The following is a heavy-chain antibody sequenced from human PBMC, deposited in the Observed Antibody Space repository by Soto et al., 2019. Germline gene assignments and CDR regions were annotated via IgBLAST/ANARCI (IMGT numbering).Heavy chain of an antibody. CDR1: GFTFSSYA. CDR3: GNWLTGVPRCAFDV. V-gene: IGHV3-23*01. D-gene: IGHD7-27*01. Sequence: GGSLRLSCAASGFTFSSYAMSWVRPAPGRGLEWVSVISDSGGSTYYADSVKGRCTISGDNSKNTLYLQMNSLRAEDTAVYYCGNWLTGVPRCAFDVWGQGTMVTVTS. CDR2: ISDSGGST. J-gene: IGHJ3*01.